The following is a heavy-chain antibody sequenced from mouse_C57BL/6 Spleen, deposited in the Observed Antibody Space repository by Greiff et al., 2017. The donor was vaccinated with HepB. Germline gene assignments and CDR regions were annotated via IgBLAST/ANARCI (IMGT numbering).Heavy chain of an antibody. Sequence: EVQVVESGGGLVKPGGSLKLSCAASGFTFSSYAMSWVRQTPEKRLEWVATISDGGSYTYYPDNVKGRFTISRDNAKNNLYLQMSHLKSEDTAMYYGARDLTASWFAYGGQGLWSLSLQ. CDR1: GFTFSSYA. D-gene: IGHD3-1*01. CDR3: ARDLTASWFAY. V-gene: IGHV5-4*01. CDR2: ISDGGSYT. J-gene: IGHJ3*01.